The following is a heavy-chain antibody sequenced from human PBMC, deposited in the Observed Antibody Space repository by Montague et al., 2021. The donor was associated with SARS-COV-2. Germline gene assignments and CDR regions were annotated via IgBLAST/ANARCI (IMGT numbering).Heavy chain of an antibody. CDR1: GGSMSDHY. CDR2: IYYSGGI. J-gene: IGHJ5*01. CDR3: ARAVSVRRAVNWFDP. Sequence: SETLSLTCTVSGGSMSDHYWAWIRQPPGKGLEWLAYIYYSGGINSNASLKSRVSMSVDTSKNQFSLKLTSATAADTAVYYCARAVSVRRAVNWFDPWGQGTTVTISS. V-gene: IGHV4-59*11. D-gene: IGHD3-10*01.